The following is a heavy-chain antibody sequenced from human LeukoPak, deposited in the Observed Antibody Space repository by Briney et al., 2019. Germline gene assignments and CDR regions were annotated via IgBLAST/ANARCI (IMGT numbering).Heavy chain of an antibody. CDR2: ISWNSGSI. V-gene: IGHV3-9*01. CDR3: AKTITIFGVVDYYFDY. D-gene: IGHD3-3*01. J-gene: IGHJ4*02. Sequence: GGSLRLSCAASGFTFDDYAMHWVRQAPGKGLEWVSGISWNSGSIGYADSVKGRFTISRDNAKNSLYLLMNSLRAEDTALYYCAKTITIFGVVDYYFDYWGQGTLVTVSS. CDR1: GFTFDDYA.